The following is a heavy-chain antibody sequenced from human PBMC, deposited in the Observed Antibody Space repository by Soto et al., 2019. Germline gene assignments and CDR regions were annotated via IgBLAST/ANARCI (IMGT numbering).Heavy chain of an antibody. D-gene: IGHD3-10*01. J-gene: IGHJ4*02. Sequence: PGGSLRLSCTGSGFTFSNYAMSWGRQSPGKGLVWISRIYNDGTYSDYADSVRGRFTISRDNVNDTLYLQMNNLRAEDSGLYYCTRGPRPISTGTGAYWGQGTQVTVSS. CDR1: GFTFSNYA. CDR2: IYNDGTYS. V-gene: IGHV3-74*01. CDR3: TRGPRPISTGTGAY.